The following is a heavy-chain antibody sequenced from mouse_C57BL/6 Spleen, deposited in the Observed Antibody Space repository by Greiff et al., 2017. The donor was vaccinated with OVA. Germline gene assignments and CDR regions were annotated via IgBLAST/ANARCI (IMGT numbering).Heavy chain of an antibody. CDR1: GYAFSSSW. Sequence: VKLQESGPELVKPGASVKISCKASGYAFSSSWMNWVKQRPGKGLEWIGRIYPGDGDTNYNGKFKGKATLTADKSSSTAYMQLSSLTSEDSAVYFCANYYGSDWYFDVWGTGTTVTVSS. CDR2: IYPGDGDT. V-gene: IGHV1-82*01. D-gene: IGHD1-1*01. CDR3: ANYYGSDWYFDV. J-gene: IGHJ1*03.